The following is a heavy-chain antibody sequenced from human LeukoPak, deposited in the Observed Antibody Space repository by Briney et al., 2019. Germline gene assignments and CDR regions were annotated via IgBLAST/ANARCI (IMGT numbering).Heavy chain of an antibody. Sequence: GGSLTLSCTASGFTFGDYNRNWVRQAPGKGLEWVGFIRSKAYGRTIEYAASVKGRFTISRDDSKSIAYLRLNSLKTEDTAVYYCTEGSCSCGSCYCTPWGEGPLVTVSS. CDR2: IRSKAYGRTI. J-gene: IGHJ5*02. CDR3: TEGSCSCGSCYCTP. D-gene: IGHD2-15*01. CDR1: GFTFGDYN. V-gene: IGHV3-49*04.